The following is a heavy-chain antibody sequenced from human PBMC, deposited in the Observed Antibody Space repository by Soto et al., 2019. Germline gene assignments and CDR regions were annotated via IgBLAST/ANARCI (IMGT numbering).Heavy chain of an antibody. CDR3: ARATGTLRSRNCDY. CDR2: IYHTGST. J-gene: IGHJ4*02. Sequence: SETLSLTCSVSGGSISTVGHYWTWIRQPPGKGLEWIGSIYHTGSTYYSKSLRSRLTMSVDTSKSQFSLRLSSVTAADTAVYYCARATGTLRSRNCDYWGQGSLVTSPQ. D-gene: IGHD1-1*01. CDR1: GGSISTVGHY. V-gene: IGHV4-31*03.